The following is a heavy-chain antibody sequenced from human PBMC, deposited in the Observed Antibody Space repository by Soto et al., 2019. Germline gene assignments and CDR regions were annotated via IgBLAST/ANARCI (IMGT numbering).Heavy chain of an antibody. CDR2: IIPIFGTA. CDR1: GGTFSSYA. V-gene: IGHV1-69*01. CDR3: ERDGVSSGWLPSHDVFDN. D-gene: IGHD6-19*01. Sequence: QVQLVQSGAEVKKPGSSVKVSCKASGGTFSSYAISWVRQAPGQGFEWMGGIIPIFGTANYAQKFQGRVTTTADESTSTAYMELRSLSSEDTAVYYCERDGVSSGWLPSHDVFDNWGQGTMVTVSS. J-gene: IGHJ3*02.